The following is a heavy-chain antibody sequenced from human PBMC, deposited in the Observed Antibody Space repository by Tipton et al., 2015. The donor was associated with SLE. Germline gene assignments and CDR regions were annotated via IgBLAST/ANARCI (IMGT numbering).Heavy chain of an antibody. Sequence: LRLSCTVSNGSINYYHWSWIRQPPGKGLEWIGWIYSSGTTSHNPSLKSRVTISVDRSKNQFSLKVTSVTAADTAVYYCASAPHPYYFDYWGQGTLVTVSS. CDR1: NGSINYYH. V-gene: IGHV4-59*01. J-gene: IGHJ4*02. CDR2: IYSSGTT. CDR3: ASAPHPYYFDY.